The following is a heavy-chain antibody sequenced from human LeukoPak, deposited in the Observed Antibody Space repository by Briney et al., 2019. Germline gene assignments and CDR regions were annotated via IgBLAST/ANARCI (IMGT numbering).Heavy chain of an antibody. V-gene: IGHV4-59*08. D-gene: IGHD3-10*01. CDR3: ARLPMSSGSYYFDY. CDR1: GGSISSYY. CDR2: IYYSGST. J-gene: IGHJ4*02. Sequence: PSETLSLTCTVSGGSISSYYWSWIRQPPGRGLEWIRYIYYSGSTNYNPSLKSRVTISVDTSKNQFSLKLSSVTAADTAVYYCARLPMSSGSYYFDYWGQGTLVTVSS.